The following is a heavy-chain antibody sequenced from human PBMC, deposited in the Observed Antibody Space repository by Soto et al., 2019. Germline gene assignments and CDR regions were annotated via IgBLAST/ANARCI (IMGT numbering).Heavy chain of an antibody. D-gene: IGHD6-19*01. V-gene: IGHV3-23*01. Sequence: EVQLLESGGGLVQPGGSLRLTCVASGFTLNSYAMNCVRRAPGKGLGWVSAVRESGGGTYYAGSVRGRFTISRDDSKNTRYLRMNSLRVEDTAVYYCAREQIAVYAPFDYWGQGTLVTVSS. CDR1: GFTLNSYA. CDR3: AREQIAVYAPFDY. J-gene: IGHJ4*02. CDR2: VRESGGGT.